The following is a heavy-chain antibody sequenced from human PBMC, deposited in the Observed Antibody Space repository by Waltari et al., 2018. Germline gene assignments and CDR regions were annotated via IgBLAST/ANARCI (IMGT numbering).Heavy chain of an antibody. V-gene: IGHV3-15*01. CDR1: GFTFSNAW. CDR3: AKDRPRSGWDY. J-gene: IGHJ4*02. Sequence: EVQLVQSGGGLVEPGGSLRLSCAASGFTFSNAWMSWVRQAPGKGLEWVGLIRGNTDGGTTGYAAPVRGRFTISRDNSKNTLYLQMNSLRAEDTAVYYCAKDRPRSGWDYWGQGTLVTVSS. CDR2: IRGNTDGGTT. D-gene: IGHD6-19*01.